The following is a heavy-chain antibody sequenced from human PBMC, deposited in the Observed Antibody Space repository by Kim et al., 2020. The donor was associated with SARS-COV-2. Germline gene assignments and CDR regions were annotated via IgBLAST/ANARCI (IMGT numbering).Heavy chain of an antibody. V-gene: IGHV1-24*01. D-gene: IGHD2-2*01. J-gene: IGHJ4*02. CDR3: ATSGYCSSTSCYEADY. CDR1: GYTLTELS. Sequence: ASVKVSCKVSGYTLTELSMHWVRQAPGKWLEWMGGFDPEDGETIYAQKFQGRVTMTEDTSTDTAYMELSSLRSEDTAVYYWATSGYCSSTSCYEADYWGQGTLVSVSS. CDR2: FDPEDGET.